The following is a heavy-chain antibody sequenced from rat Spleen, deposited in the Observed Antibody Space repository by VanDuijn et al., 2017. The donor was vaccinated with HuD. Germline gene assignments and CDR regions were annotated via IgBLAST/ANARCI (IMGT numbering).Heavy chain of an antibody. CDR3: ARHIAAIHFDY. J-gene: IGHJ2*01. CDR1: GFSLTSNG. V-gene: IGHV2-72*01. Sequence: QVQLKESGPGLMQPSETLSLTCTVSGFSLTSNGVGWVRQPLGKGLVWMGTIWAGGSTNYNSAVQSRLSISRDTDKIQVFLKMNSLQPEDTGTYYCARHIAAIHFDYWGQGVMVTVSS. CDR2: IWAGGST. D-gene: IGHD1-2*01.